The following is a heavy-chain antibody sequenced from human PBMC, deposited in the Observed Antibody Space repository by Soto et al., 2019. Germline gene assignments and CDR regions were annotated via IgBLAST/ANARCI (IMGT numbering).Heavy chain of an antibody. V-gene: IGHV3-23*01. CDR1: GFTFSSYA. Sequence: GGSLRLSCAASGFTFSSYAMSWVRQAPGKGLEWVSAISGSGGSTYYADSVKGRFTISRDNSKNTLYLQMNSLRAEDTAVYYCVVPADKQGSGWFDPWGQGTLVTVSS. J-gene: IGHJ5*02. CDR3: VVPADKQGSGWFDP. CDR2: ISGSGGST. D-gene: IGHD2-2*01.